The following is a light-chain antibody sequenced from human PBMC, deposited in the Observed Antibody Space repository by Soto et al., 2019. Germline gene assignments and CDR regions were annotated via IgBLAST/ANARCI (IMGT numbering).Light chain of an antibody. V-gene: IGLV2-23*01. J-gene: IGLJ1*01. CDR3: CSYAGYV. CDR2: EGS. CDR1: SSDVGSYNL. Sequence: QSALTQPASVSRTPGQSITISCTGTSSDVGSYNLVSWYQQHPGKAPKLMIYEGSKRPSGVSNRFSGSKSGNTASLTISGLQAEDEADYYCCSYAGYVFGTGTKLTVL.